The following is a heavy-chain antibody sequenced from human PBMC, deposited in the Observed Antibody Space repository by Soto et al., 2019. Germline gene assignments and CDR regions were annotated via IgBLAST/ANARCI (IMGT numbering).Heavy chain of an antibody. CDR1: GFTFSSYA. V-gene: IGHV3-30-3*01. J-gene: IGHJ6*02. Sequence: QVQLVESGGGVVQPGRSLRLSCAASGFTFSSYAMHWVRQAPGKGLEWVAVISYDGSNKYYADSVKGRFTISRDNSKNALYLQMNSLRAEDTAVYYCARDRVSGYSCYYYGMDVWGQGTTVTVSS. CDR3: ARDRVSGYSCYYYGMDV. D-gene: IGHD6-25*01. CDR2: ISYDGSNK.